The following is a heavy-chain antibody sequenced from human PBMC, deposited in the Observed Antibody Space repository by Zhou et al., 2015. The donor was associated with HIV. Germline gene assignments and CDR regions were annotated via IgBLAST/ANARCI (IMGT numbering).Heavy chain of an antibody. V-gene: IGHV1-69*01. CDR1: GGTFSSYF. Sequence: QVQLVQSGAEVKKPGSSVKVSCKASGGTFSSYFIGWVRQAPGQGLEWMGGIIPLSGATSYAHKFQDRLTITADESTSTAYMELTGLRSDDTAVYYCARFGMAVAGTVALIDYWGQGTLVTVSS. D-gene: IGHD6-19*01. CDR3: ARFGMAVAGTVALIDY. CDR2: IIPLSGAT. J-gene: IGHJ4*02.